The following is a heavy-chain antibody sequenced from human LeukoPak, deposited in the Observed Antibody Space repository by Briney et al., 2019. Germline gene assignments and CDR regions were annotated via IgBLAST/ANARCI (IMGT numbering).Heavy chain of an antibody. CDR1: GYTFTGYY. CDR3: ARGGSGSYFSWLDP. V-gene: IGHV1-2*02. J-gene: IGHJ5*02. CDR2: INPNSGGT. Sequence: ASVKVSCKASGYTFTGYYIHWVRQAPGQGLECVGWINPNSGGTNYAQKFQGRVTMTRDTSISTAYMELSRLRSDDTAVYYCARGGSGSYFSWLDPWGQGALVTVSS. D-gene: IGHD3-10*01.